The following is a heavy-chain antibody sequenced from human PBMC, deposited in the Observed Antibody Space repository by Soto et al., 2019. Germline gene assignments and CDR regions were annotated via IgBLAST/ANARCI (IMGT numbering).Heavy chain of an antibody. CDR1: GGVIITDGRF. V-gene: IGHV4-30-4*01. CDR3: ATVRSRWNIDY. J-gene: IGHJ4*02. CDR2: IYHSGST. Sequence: HSGTLPHTGIFSGGVIITDGRFCSWIGQPPGKGLEWIGYIYHSGSTHYNPSLKSRLFISLDTSKNQFSLQLTSVTAADTAVYYCATVRSRWNIDYWGQGTLVTVSS. D-gene: IGHD6-13*01.